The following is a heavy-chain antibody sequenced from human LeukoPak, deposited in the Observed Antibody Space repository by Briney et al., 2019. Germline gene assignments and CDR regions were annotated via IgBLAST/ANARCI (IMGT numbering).Heavy chain of an antibody. CDR3: ASYVVPAALDY. V-gene: IGHV3-21*01. D-gene: IGHD2-2*01. Sequence: GGSLRLSCVASGFTFSSYSMNWVRQAPGKGLEWVSSISSSSSYIYYADSVKGRFTISRDNAKNSLYLQMNSLRAEDTAVYYCASYVVPAALDYWGQGTLVTVSS. CDR2: ISSSSSYI. J-gene: IGHJ4*02. CDR1: GFTFSSYS.